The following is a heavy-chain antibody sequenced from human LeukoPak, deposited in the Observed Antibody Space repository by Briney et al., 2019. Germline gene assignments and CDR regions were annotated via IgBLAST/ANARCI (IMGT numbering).Heavy chain of an antibody. D-gene: IGHD6-13*01. Sequence: PSETLSLTCTVSGGSISSYYWSWIRQPPGKGLEWIGEINHSGSTNYNPSLKSRVTISVDTSKNQFSLKLSSVTAADTAVYYCAGDGIRIAAAGTGLSFDYWGQGTLVTVSS. CDR1: GGSISSYY. J-gene: IGHJ4*02. CDR3: AGDGIRIAAAGTGLSFDY. CDR2: INHSGST. V-gene: IGHV4-34*01.